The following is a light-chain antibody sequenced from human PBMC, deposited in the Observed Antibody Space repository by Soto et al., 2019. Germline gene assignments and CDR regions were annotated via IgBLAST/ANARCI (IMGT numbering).Light chain of an antibody. V-gene: IGLV2-14*01. CDR1: SSDVGIYNY. CDR2: EVS. Sequence: QSALTQPPSASGSPGQSVTISCTGTSSDVGIYNYVSWYQQHPGKAPKLMIYEVSNRPSGVSNRFSGSKSGNTASLTISGLQAEDEADYYCSSYTSSSTLGYVFGTGTKLTVL. CDR3: SSYTSSSTLGYV. J-gene: IGLJ1*01.